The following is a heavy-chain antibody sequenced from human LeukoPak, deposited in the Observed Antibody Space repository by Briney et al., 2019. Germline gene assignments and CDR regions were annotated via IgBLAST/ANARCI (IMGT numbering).Heavy chain of an antibody. V-gene: IGHV3-48*02. D-gene: IGHD5-18*01. Sequence: GGSLRLSCAASGFTFSAYSMNWVRQAPGKGLEWVSYISSSDNTIHYADSVKGRFTISRDNAKNSLYLEMNSLRDEDTAVYYCARVHRGYSYGRLDYWGQGTLVTVSS. CDR2: ISSSDNTI. J-gene: IGHJ4*02. CDR1: GFTFSAYS. CDR3: ARVHRGYSYGRLDY.